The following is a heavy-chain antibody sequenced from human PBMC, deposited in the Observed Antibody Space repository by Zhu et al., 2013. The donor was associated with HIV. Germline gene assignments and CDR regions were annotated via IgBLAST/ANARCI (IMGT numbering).Heavy chain of an antibody. CDR3: ARRISTALVGFVSSAFDI. CDR1: GGSITSGGYS. CDR2: ISYNGGS. Sequence: QVQLQESGPGLVKPSQTLSLTCTVSGGSITSGGYSWSWIRQHPGKGLESLGYISYNGGSHYNPSLKSRVTMSVETSRNQISLRLTSATAADTAVYFCARRISTALVGFVSSAFDIWGQGTKVTVSS. V-gene: IGHV4-31*03. D-gene: IGHD1-26*01. J-gene: IGHJ3*02.